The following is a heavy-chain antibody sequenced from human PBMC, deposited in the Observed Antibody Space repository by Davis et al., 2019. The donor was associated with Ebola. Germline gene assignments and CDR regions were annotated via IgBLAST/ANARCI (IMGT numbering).Heavy chain of an antibody. CDR1: GFTFSSYD. J-gene: IGHJ2*01. Sequence: PGGSLRLSCAASGFTFSSYDMNWVRQAPGKGLEWVSSISSDSYYIYYADSLKGRFTISRDNAKNSLYLQMNSLRAEDTAVYHCASGIDAWRLDYWYFDLWGRGTLVTVSS. CDR3: ASGIDAWRLDYWYFDL. CDR2: ISSDSYYI. V-gene: IGHV3-21*01. D-gene: IGHD1-1*01.